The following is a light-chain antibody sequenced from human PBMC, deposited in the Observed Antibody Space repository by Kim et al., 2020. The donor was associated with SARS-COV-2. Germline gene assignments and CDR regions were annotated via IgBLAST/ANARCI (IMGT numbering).Light chain of an antibody. J-gene: IGKJ2*03. Sequence: LSQGERATLSCRASQGVTGGNLAWYQHKPGQAPRPLIYGASNRATGIPDRFSGRGSGTDFTLTISSLEPEDFALYYCQQFGDSVFSFGQGTKLEI. CDR1: QGVTGGN. CDR2: GAS. V-gene: IGKV3-20*01. CDR3: QQFGDSVFS.